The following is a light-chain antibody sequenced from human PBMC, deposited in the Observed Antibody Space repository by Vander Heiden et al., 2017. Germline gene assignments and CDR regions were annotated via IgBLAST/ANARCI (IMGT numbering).Light chain of an antibody. CDR3: QQYNPYAT. J-gene: IGKJ1*01. V-gene: IGKV1-5*03. CDR1: QSISSS. CDR2: EAS. Sequence: DIQMTQSPSTLSASVGDRVTITCRASQSISSSLAWYQQKPGNAPKLLIYEASTLQRGVPSRFSGRASGTEFTLTISSLQPDDFATYYCQQYNPYATFGQGTKVEIK.